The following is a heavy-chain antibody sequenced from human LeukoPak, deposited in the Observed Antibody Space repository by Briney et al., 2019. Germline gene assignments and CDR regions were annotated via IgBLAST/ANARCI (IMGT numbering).Heavy chain of an antibody. CDR3: ARTPRGYYYYGMDV. J-gene: IGHJ6*02. CDR2: IYSGGST. CDR1: GFTVSSNY. Sequence: PGGSLRLSCAASGFTVSSNYMSWVRQAPGKGLEWVSVIYSGGSTYYADSVKGRFTISRDNSKNTLYLQMNSLRAEDTAVYYCARTPRGYYYYGMDVWGQGTTVTVSS. V-gene: IGHV3-66*01.